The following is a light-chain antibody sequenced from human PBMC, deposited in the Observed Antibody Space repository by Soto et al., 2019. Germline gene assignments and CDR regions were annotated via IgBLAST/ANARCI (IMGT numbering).Light chain of an antibody. CDR1: QSVATN. CDR3: KQYNNWPQT. CDR2: GAS. V-gene: IGKV3-15*01. J-gene: IGKJ1*01. Sequence: VLTQSPATLSVSPGERATLSCRASQSVATNLAWYQQRPGQAPRLLIYGASKRAVGLPARFSGSGSGTEFTLTITSLQSEEFAVYYCKQYNNWPQTVGQGTKVDIK.